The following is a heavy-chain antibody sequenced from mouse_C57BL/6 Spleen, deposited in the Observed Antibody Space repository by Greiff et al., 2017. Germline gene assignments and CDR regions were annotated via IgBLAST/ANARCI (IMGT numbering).Heavy chain of an antibody. CDR1: GFNIKDDY. CDR2: IDPENGDT. J-gene: IGHJ2*01. Sequence: VQLQQSGAELVRPGASVKLSCTASGFNIKDDYMHWVKQRPEQGLEWIGWIDPENGDTEYASKFQGKATITADTSSNTAYLQLSSLTSEDTAVYYCTPGGYYHDYWGQGTTLTVSS. V-gene: IGHV14-4*01. D-gene: IGHD2-3*01. CDR3: TPGGYYHDY.